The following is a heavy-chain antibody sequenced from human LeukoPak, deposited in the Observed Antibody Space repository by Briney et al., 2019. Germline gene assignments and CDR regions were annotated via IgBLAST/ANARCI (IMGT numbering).Heavy chain of an antibody. Sequence: GGSLRLSCAASGYTFGDYGMSWVRQAPGKGLEWVGNIQPDGSEQYPVDSVKGRFTISRDNARNSLFLQMNSLRVEDTAVYYCASQSFARFDPWGQGTLVTVSS. CDR3: ASQSFARFDP. CDR1: GYTFGDYG. CDR2: IQPDGSEQ. D-gene: IGHD3-16*01. J-gene: IGHJ5*02. V-gene: IGHV3-7*01.